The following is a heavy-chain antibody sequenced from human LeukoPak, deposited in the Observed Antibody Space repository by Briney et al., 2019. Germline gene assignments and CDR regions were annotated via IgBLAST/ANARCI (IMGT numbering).Heavy chain of an antibody. J-gene: IGHJ4*02. D-gene: IGHD1-26*01. Sequence: PGGSLRLSCSAFGFTFSPFGMHWVRQAPGKGLEYVSAINGNRDSTYYADSVRGRFTISRDNSRNTLYLQMNSLRAEDTAVYYCVKSCSGSYFRLFDSRGQGTLVTVSS. V-gene: IGHV3-64D*09. CDR2: INGNRDST. CDR3: VKSCSGSYFRLFDS. CDR1: GFTFSPFG.